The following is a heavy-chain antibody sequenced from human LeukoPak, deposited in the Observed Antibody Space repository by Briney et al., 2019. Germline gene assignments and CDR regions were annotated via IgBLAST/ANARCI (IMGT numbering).Heavy chain of an antibody. CDR1: GGSFSGYY. V-gene: IGHV4-34*01. Sequence: SETLSLTCAVYGGSFSGYYWSWIRQPPGKGLEWIGEINHSGSTNYNPSLKSRVTISVDTSKNQFSLKLSSVTAADTAVYYCARGAIFGVVIHRFDYWGQGTLVTVSS. D-gene: IGHD3-3*01. CDR3: ARGAIFGVVIHRFDY. CDR2: INHSGST. J-gene: IGHJ4*02.